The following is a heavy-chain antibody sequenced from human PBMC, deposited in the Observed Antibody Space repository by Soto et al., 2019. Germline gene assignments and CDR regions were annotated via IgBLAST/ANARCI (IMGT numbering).Heavy chain of an antibody. Sequence: QVQLQESGPGLVKPSQTLSLTCTVSGGSISSGDYYWSWIRQPPGKGLEWIGYIYYSGSTYHNPSLKSRVTISVDTSKNQFSLKLSSVTAADTAVYYCARGAYYDFWSGGYYFDYWGQGTLVTVSS. D-gene: IGHD3-3*01. CDR1: GGSISSGDYY. J-gene: IGHJ4*02. CDR3: ARGAYYDFWSGGYYFDY. V-gene: IGHV4-30-4*01. CDR2: IYYSGST.